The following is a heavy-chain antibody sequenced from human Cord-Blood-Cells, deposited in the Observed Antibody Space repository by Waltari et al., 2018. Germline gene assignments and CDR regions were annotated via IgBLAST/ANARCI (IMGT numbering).Heavy chain of an antibody. V-gene: IGHV1-18*04. D-gene: IGHD5-12*01. CDR1: GYPFTSYG. CDR3: ARDYKRRLVRGAFDI. J-gene: IGHJ3*02. Sequence: QVQLVQSGAEVKKPGASVKVSCKASGYPFTSYGISWVRQAPGQGLEWMGGISAYKCNTNSAQKLQGRVTMTTDTATSTAYMELRSLRSDDTAVYYCARDYKRRLVRGAFDIWGQGTMVTVSS. CDR2: ISAYKCNT.